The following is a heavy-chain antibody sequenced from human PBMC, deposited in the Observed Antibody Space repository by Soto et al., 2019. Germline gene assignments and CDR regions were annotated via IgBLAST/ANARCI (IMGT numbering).Heavy chain of an antibody. CDR1: GYTFTSYG. V-gene: IGHV1-18*01. CDR3: ARDRIAARPPYYCYGMDV. CDR2: ISAYNGNT. D-gene: IGHD6-6*01. Sequence: QVQLVQSGAEVKKPGASVKVSCKASGYTFTSYGISWVRQAPGQGLEWMGWISAYNGNTNYAQKLQGRVTMTTDTSTSTAYMELRSLRSDDTAVYYCARDRIAARPPYYCYGMDVWGQGTTVTVSS. J-gene: IGHJ6*02.